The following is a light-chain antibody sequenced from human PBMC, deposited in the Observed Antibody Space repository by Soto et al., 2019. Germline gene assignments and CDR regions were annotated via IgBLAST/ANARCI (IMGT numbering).Light chain of an antibody. Sequence: EIVLTQSPGTLSLSPGETATLSCRASQTVNSDYLAWFQQRPGQAPRLLIFATSRRATDIPDRFSGSGSGTDFTLTISSLEPEDFAVYYCQQRSNWPITFGQGTRLEI. CDR2: ATS. CDR3: QQRSNWPIT. J-gene: IGKJ5*01. V-gene: IGKV3D-20*02. CDR1: QTVNSDY.